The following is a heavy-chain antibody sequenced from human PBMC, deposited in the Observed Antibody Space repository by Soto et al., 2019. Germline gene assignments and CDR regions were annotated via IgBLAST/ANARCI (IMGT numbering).Heavy chain of an antibody. J-gene: IGHJ4*02. V-gene: IGHV3-23*01. CDR1: GFTFSRYA. CDR2: VSGTGGSA. Sequence: EVQLLESGVGLVRPGGSLRLSCAASGFTFSRYAMTWVRQAPGKGLEWVSGVSGTGGSAYYADSVKGRFTISRDKSTNLLDLHVNILRAEARAVYYCVRGCAYNDYYLEYWGQVTLVNVST. CDR3: VRGCAYNDYYLEY. D-gene: IGHD1-1*01.